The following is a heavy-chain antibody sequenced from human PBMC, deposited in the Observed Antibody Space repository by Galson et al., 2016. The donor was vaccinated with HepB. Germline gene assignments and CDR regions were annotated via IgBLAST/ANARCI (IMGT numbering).Heavy chain of an antibody. CDR1: RFTFSTYG. V-gene: IGHV3-30*03. J-gene: IGHJ4*02. CDR2: ISYDGSNK. CDR3: ARERWGIAAAFFDY. D-gene: IGHD6-13*01. Sequence: SLRLSCAASRFTFSTYGMHWVRQAPGRGLEWVAVISYDGSNKYYTDSVKGRFTISRDNSKNTLYLQMNGLGLEDTAIYYCARERWGIAAAFFDYWGQGTLVTVSS.